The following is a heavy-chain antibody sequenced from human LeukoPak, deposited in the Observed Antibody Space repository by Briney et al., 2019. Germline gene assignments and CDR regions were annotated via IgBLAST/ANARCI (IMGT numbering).Heavy chain of an antibody. J-gene: IGHJ6*03. CDR3: ARAPFRGSSGFYYYYYMDV. V-gene: IGHV4-38-2*01. CDR2: IYTSGST. CDR1: GYSISSGYY. D-gene: IGHD6-6*01. Sequence: SETLSLTCAVSGYSISSGYYWGWIRQPPGKGLEWIGSIYTSGSTNYNPSLKSRVTISVDTSKNQFSLKLSSVTAADTAVYYCARAPFRGSSGFYYYYYMDVWGKGTTVTVSS.